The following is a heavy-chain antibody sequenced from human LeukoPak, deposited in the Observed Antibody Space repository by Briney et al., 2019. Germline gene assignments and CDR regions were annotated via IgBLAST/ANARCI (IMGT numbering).Heavy chain of an antibody. Sequence: ASVKVSCKTSGYTFTSYGISWVRQAPGQGLEWMGWISSYNGYTNYAQNLQGRVTMTTDISTSTAYLELRSLRSDDTAVYYCARDREYSGGWFDYWGQGTLVTVSS. V-gene: IGHV1-18*04. CDR1: GYTFTSYG. D-gene: IGHD6-19*01. CDR3: ARDREYSGGWFDY. CDR2: ISSYNGYT. J-gene: IGHJ4*02.